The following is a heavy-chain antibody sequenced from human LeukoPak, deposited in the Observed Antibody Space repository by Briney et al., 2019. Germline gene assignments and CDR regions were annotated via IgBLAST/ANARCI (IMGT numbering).Heavy chain of an antibody. CDR3: ARMSPLPGGVAAFDI. CDR2: IVPIFGTA. CDR1: GGTFSNYA. J-gene: IGHJ3*02. V-gene: IGHV1-69*05. D-gene: IGHD2-2*01. Sequence: SVKVPCKASGGTFSNYAISWVRQAPGQGLEWMGRIVPIFGTANYAQRFQGRITITTDESTSTAYMELSSLRSDDTAVYYCARMSPLPGGVAAFDIWGQGTMVTVSS.